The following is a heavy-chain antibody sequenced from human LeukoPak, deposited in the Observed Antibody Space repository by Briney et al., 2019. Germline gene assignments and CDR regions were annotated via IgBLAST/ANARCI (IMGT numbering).Heavy chain of an antibody. CDR3: ARVGIAAAGTSH. CDR2: IIPIFGTA. V-gene: IGHV1-69*01. J-gene: IGHJ4*02. Sequence: SVKVSCKASGGTFSSYAISWVRQAPGQGLEWMGGIIPIFGTANYAQKFQGRVTITADETTSTAYMELSSLRSEDTAVYYCARVGIAAAGTSHWGQGTLVTVSS. CDR1: GGTFSSYA. D-gene: IGHD6-13*01.